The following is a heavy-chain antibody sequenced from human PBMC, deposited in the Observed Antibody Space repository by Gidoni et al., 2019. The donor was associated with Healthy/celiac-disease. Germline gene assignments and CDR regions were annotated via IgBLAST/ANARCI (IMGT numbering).Heavy chain of an antibody. CDR3: ARGDLIQLWWMDV. CDR2: IIPIFGIA. CDR1: GGHFSSSA. D-gene: IGHD5-18*01. J-gene: IGHJ6*02. V-gene: IGHV1-69*04. Sequence: QVQLVQAGAEVKKPGSSVKVSCQASGGHFSSSAISWVRQAPGQGLEWMGRIIPIFGIANYAQKFQGRVTITADKSTSTAYMELSSLRSEDTAVYYCARGDLIQLWWMDVWGQGTTVTVSS.